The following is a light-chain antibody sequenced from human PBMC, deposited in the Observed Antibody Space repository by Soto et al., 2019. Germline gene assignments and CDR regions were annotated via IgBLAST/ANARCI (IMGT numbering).Light chain of an antibody. CDR2: EVS. CDR1: SSDVGGGYNY. Sequence: QSALTQPPSASGSPGQSVTISCTGTSSDVGGGYNYVSWYQQHPGKAPKLMIFEVSKRPSGVPDRFSGSKSGNSASLTVSGLQAEDEADYYCSSYAGSNNYVFGTGTKVTVL. V-gene: IGLV2-8*01. CDR3: SSYAGSNNYV. J-gene: IGLJ1*01.